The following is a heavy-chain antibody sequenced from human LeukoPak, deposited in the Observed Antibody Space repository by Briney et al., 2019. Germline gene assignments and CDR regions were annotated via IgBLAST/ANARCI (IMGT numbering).Heavy chain of an antibody. Sequence: PSETLSLTCTVSGYSISSGYYWGWIRQPPGKGLEWIGSIYHSGSTYYNPSLKSRVTISVDTSKNQFSLKLSSVTAADTAVYYCAREVLRSGWYGGEFDYWGQGTLVTVST. CDR2: IYHSGST. CDR1: GYSISSGYY. V-gene: IGHV4-38-2*02. CDR3: AREVLRSGWYGGEFDY. J-gene: IGHJ4*02. D-gene: IGHD6-19*01.